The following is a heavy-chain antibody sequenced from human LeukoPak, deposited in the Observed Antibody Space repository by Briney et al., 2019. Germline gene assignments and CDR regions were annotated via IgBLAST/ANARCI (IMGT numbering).Heavy chain of an antibody. D-gene: IGHD3-10*01. CDR2: IYYSGGT. CDR3: AGSERSYYDAFDI. J-gene: IGHJ3*02. CDR1: GGSISSGGYS. V-gene: IGHV4-30-4*07. Sequence: PSQTLSLTCAVSGGSISSGGYSWSWIRQPPGKGLEWIGYIYYSGGTYYNPSLKSRVTVSVDTPKNQISLKLSSVTAADTAVYYCAGSERSYYDAFDIWGQGTMVTVSS.